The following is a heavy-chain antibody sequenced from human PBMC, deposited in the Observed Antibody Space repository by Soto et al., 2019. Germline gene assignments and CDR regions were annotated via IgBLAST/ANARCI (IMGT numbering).Heavy chain of an antibody. D-gene: IGHD1-26*01. J-gene: IGHJ4*02. CDR1: GGYISSYY. CDR2: IYYSGST. CDR3: ARAPPSSLFDY. Sequence: SETLSHTCPVSGGYISSYYWSWIRQPPGKGLEWIGYIYYSGSTYYNPSLKSRVTISVDTSKNQFSLKLSSVTAADTAVYYCARAPPSSLFDYWGQGTLVTVSS. V-gene: IGHV4-59*06.